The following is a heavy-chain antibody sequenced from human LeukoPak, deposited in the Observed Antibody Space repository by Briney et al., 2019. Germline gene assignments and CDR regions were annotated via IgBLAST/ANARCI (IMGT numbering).Heavy chain of an antibody. CDR1: GGTFSSYA. CDR2: IIPIFGTA. CDR3: ARGLSTPGPFDY. Sequence: SVKVSCKASGGTFSSYAISWVRQAPGQGLEWMGGIIPIFGTANYAQKFQGRVTITTDESTSTAYMELSSLRSEDTAVYYCARGLSTPGPFDYWGQGTLVTVSS. D-gene: IGHD2-2*01. V-gene: IGHV1-69*05. J-gene: IGHJ4*02.